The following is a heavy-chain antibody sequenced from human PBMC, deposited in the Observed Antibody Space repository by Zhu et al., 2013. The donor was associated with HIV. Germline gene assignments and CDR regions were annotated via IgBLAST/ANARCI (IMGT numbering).Heavy chain of an antibody. CDR1: GYTFTNYY. J-gene: IGHJ4*01. CDR3: ARDHQSSVFRGIKFDY. Sequence: QVHLVQSGAEVKTPGASVKVSCKASGYTFTNYYMHWVRQAPGQGLEWVGWINPESGVTNYPQKFQGRVTMTRDTSISTAYLEVSRLRSDDTAVYFCARDHQSSVFRGIKFDYWGQGTLVAVSS. D-gene: IGHD3-10*01. CDR2: INPESGVT. V-gene: IGHV1-2*02.